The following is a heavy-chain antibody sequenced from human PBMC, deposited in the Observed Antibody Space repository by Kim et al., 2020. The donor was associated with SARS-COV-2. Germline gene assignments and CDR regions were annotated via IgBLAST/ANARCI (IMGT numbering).Heavy chain of an antibody. D-gene: IGHD1-26*01. J-gene: IGHJ4*02. CDR3: ARDRSRGSHNYFDY. Sequence: ADSVKGRFTISRDNSKNTLYLQMNSLRAEDTAVYYCARDRSRGSHNYFDYWGQGTLVTVSS. V-gene: IGHV3-30*01.